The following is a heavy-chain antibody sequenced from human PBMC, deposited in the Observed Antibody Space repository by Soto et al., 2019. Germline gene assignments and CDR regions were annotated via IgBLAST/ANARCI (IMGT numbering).Heavy chain of an antibody. CDR3: ASHGQWLVLSPFDY. D-gene: IGHD6-19*01. J-gene: IGHJ4*02. Sequence: SETLSLTCTVSGGSISSSSYYWGWIRQPPGKGLEWIGSIYYSGSTYYNPSLKSRVTISVDTSKNQFSLKLSSVTAADTAVYYCASHGQWLVLSPFDYWGQGTLVTVSS. CDR2: IYYSGST. CDR1: GGSISSSSYY. V-gene: IGHV4-39*01.